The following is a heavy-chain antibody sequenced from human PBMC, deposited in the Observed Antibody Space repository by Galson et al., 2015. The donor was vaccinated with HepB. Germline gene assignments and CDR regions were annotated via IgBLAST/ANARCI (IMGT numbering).Heavy chain of an antibody. Sequence: SLRLSCAASGFTFSSYSMNWVRQAPGKGLEWVSSISSSSSYIYYADSVKGRFTISRDNAKNSLYLQMNSLRAEDTAVYYCARDGSRMGTYYYYYYGMDVWGQGTTVTVSS. V-gene: IGHV3-21*01. CDR1: GFTFSSYS. CDR2: ISSSSSYI. D-gene: IGHD1-26*01. J-gene: IGHJ6*02. CDR3: ARDGSRMGTYYYYYYGMDV.